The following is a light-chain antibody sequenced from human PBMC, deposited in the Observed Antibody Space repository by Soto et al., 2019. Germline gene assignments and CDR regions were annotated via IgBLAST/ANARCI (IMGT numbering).Light chain of an antibody. J-gene: IGKJ3*01. CDR3: QQYGSSQFT. Sequence: IVLTQSPGTLSLSPGERATLSCRASQSVSSSYLAWYQQKPGQAPRLLIYGASSSATGIPDRFSGSGSGTDFTLTISSLEPEDFAVYYCQQYGSSQFTFGPGTKVDIK. V-gene: IGKV3-20*01. CDR2: GAS. CDR1: QSVSSSY.